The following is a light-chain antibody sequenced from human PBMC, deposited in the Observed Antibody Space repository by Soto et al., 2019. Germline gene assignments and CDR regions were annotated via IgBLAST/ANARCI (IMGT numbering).Light chain of an antibody. CDR3: QQYSSYPLM. J-gene: IGKJ5*01. CDR2: RAS. CDR1: RAIGNS. Sequence: AIRVTQSPSSFSASTGDSVIINCRASRAIGNSLAWYQQTPGRAPKLLIYRASTLENGVPSSFSGTGYGTAFTLTVRRLQSEDFATYYCQQYSSYPLMFGQGTRL. V-gene: IGKV1-8*01.